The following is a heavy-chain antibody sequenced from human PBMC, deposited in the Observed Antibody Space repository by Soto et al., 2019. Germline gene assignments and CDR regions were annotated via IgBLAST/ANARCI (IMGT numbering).Heavy chain of an antibody. Sequence: GGSLRLSCAASGFTFSSYWMYWVRQAPGKGLGWVSRIYNDGSVTGSADSVKGRFSISRDNSKNTLYLHMNSLRADDTAIYYCSRRVATSDAFDVWGQGTMVTVS. CDR3: SRRVATSDAFDV. J-gene: IGHJ3*01. D-gene: IGHD5-12*01. V-gene: IGHV3-74*01. CDR1: GFTFSSYW. CDR2: IYNDGSVT.